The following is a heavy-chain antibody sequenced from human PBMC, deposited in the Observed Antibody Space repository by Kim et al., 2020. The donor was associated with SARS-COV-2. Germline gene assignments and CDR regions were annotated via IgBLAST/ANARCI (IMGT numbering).Heavy chain of an antibody. V-gene: IGHV4-34*01. Sequence: SETLSLTCAVYGGSFSGYYWSWIRQPPGKGLEWIGEINHSGSTNYNPSLKSRVTISVDTSKNQFSLKLSSVTGADTAVYYCARGRIAARKHNWFDPWGQG. J-gene: IGHJ5*02. CDR1: GGSFSGYY. CDR2: INHSGST. D-gene: IGHD6-6*01. CDR3: ARGRIAARKHNWFDP.